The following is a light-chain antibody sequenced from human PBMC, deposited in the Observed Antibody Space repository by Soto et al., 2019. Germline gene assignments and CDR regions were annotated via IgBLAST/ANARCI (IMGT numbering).Light chain of an antibody. Sequence: DIQMTQSPSTLSASTGDRVTISCRASQTISSWLAWYQQKPGKAPKLLIYDASSLESGVPSRFSGSGSETEFTLTISCLQPEDFAIYYCQQYNSYPLTFGEGTKVDI. CDR3: QQYNSYPLT. J-gene: IGKJ4*01. CDR2: DAS. CDR1: QTISSW. V-gene: IGKV1-5*01.